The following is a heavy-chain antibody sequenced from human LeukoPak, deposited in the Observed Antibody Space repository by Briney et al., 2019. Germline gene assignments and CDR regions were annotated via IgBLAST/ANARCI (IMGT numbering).Heavy chain of an antibody. D-gene: IGHD6-6*01. CDR3: ARGGIAARPFDY. J-gene: IGHJ4*02. Sequence: ASVTVSCTASGYTFTDYYIHWVRQAPGQGLEWMGWVNPSSGDTDYAQKFQVSVTVTRDTSISTAYMELTSLKSDDTAVYYCARGGIAARPFDYWGEGTLVTVSS. CDR2: VNPSSGDT. CDR1: GYTFTDYY. V-gene: IGHV1-2*02.